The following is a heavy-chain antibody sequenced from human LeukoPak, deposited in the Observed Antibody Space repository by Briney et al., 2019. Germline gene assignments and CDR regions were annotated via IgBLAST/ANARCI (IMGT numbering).Heavy chain of an antibody. D-gene: IGHD3-10*01. Sequence: PSETLSLTCAAYGGSFSGYSWSWIRQPPGKGLEWIGEINHSGSTNYNPSLKSRVTISVDTPKNQFSLKLSSVTAADTAVYYCARVRGRWFNPWGRGTLVTVSS. CDR2: INHSGST. CDR1: GGSFSGYS. V-gene: IGHV4-34*01. J-gene: IGHJ5*02. CDR3: ARVRGRWFNP.